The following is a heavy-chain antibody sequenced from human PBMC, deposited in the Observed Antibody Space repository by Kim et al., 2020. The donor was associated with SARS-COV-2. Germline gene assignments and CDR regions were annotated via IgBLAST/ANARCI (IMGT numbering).Heavy chain of an antibody. CDR1: GGSISSYY. CDR2: IYYSGST. J-gene: IGHJ4*02. Sequence: SETLSLTCTVSGGSISSYYWSWIRQPPGKGLEWIGYIYYSGSTNYNPSLKSRVTISVDTSKNQFSLKLSSVTAADTAVYYCADTASGYWGQGTLVTVSS. CDR3: ADTASGY. V-gene: IGHV4-59*08. D-gene: IGHD5-18*01.